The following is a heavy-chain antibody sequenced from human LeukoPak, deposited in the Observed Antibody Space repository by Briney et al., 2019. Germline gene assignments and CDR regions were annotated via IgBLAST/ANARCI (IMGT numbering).Heavy chain of an antibody. CDR3: ARDWFVVLTYYYYYYMDV. V-gene: IGHV1-18*01. Sequence: ASVKVSCKASGYTFTSYGISWVRQAPGQGLEWMGWISAYNGNTNYAQKLQGRVTMTTDTSTSTAYMELRSLRSDDTAVYYCARDWFVVLTYYYYYYMDVWGKGTTVTVSS. CDR2: ISAYNGNT. CDR1: GYTFTSYG. J-gene: IGHJ6*03. D-gene: IGHD3-10*01.